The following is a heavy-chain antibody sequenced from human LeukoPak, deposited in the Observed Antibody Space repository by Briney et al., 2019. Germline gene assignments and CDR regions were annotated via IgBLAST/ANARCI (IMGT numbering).Heavy chain of an antibody. Sequence: SETLSLTCAVYGGSISGYYWSWIRQPPGKGLEWIAEIHHSGSANYNPSLKSRVTISIDTSKNQFSLKLSSVTAADTAVYYCARSDYGSGNYYWSLDYWGQGTLVTVSS. V-gene: IGHV4-34*01. D-gene: IGHD3-10*01. J-gene: IGHJ4*02. CDR3: ARSDYGSGNYYWSLDY. CDR2: IHHSGSA. CDR1: GGSISGYY.